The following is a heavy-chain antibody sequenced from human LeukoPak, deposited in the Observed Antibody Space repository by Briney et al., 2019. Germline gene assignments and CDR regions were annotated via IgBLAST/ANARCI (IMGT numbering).Heavy chain of an antibody. CDR3: ARDLDHNAFDI. CDR2: IYSGGST. V-gene: IGHV3-53*01. CDR1: GFTLSSYV. Sequence: GGSLRLSCAASGFTLSSYVMGWVRQAPAKGLEWVAVIYSGGSTYHTDSANCRFTISRDNSKNTLYLQMNSLRAEDTAVYYCARDLDHNAFDIWGQGTMVTVSS. J-gene: IGHJ3*02. D-gene: IGHD1-14*01.